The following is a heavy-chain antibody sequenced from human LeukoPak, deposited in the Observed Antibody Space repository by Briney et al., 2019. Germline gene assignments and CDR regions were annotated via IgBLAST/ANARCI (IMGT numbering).Heavy chain of an antibody. CDR2: IYSGGST. CDR1: GFTVSSNY. CDR3: ARERGHLDY. Sequence: GGSLRLSCVVSGFTVSSNYMSWFRHAPGKGLEWVSVIYSGGSTYYADSVKGTFTISRDNSKNTLYLQMNSLRAEDTAVYYCARERGHLDYWGQGTLVTVSS. D-gene: IGHD6-25*01. V-gene: IGHV3-66*01. J-gene: IGHJ4*02.